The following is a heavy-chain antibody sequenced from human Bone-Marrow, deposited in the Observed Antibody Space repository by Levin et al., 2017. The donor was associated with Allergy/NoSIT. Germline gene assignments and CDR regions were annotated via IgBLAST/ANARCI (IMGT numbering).Heavy chain of an antibody. CDR2: LYLSGTN. D-gene: IGHD1-1*01. CDR3: ARDWRSAFDI. V-gene: IGHV4-30-2*01. J-gene: IGHJ3*02. Sequence: SETLSLTCAVSGGSITNDAYSWTWLRQPPGRGLEWIGYLYLSGTNSYNPSLKSRVAISGDMSKNQFSLKLTSVTAADSAVYYCARDWRSAFDIWGQGTMVTVSS. CDR1: GGSITNDAYS.